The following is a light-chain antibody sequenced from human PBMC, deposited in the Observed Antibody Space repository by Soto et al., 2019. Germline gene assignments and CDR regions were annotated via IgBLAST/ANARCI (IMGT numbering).Light chain of an antibody. CDR3: LSYDSSLTGSKV. Sequence: QSVLTQPPSVSGAPGQRVTISCTGSSSNIGAGFDVHWYQQLPGTAPKLLIYGNSNRPSGVPDRFSGSRSGTSASLAITGLQAEDEADYYCLSYDSSLTGSKVFGSGTKVTVL. CDR2: GNS. V-gene: IGLV1-40*01. J-gene: IGLJ1*01. CDR1: SSNIGAGFD.